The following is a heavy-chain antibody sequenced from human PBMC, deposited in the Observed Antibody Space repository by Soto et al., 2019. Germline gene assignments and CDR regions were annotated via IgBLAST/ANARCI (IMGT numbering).Heavy chain of an antibody. J-gene: IGHJ4*02. V-gene: IGHV3-33*01. CDR1: GFTFSSYG. D-gene: IGHD2-2*01. Sequence: GGSLRLSCAASGFTFSSYGMHWVRQAPGKGLEWVAVIWYDRSNKYYADSVKGRFTISRDNSKNPLYLQMNSLRAEDTAVYYCASQRGYCSSTSCYAASQRDFDYWGQGTLVTVSS. CDR2: IWYDRSNK. CDR3: ASQRGYCSSTSCYAASQRDFDY.